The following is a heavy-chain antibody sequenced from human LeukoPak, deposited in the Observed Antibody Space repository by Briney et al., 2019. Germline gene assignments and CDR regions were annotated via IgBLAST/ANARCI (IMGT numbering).Heavy chain of an antibody. CDR3: ARDPEIYGDYVYFDY. D-gene: IGHD4-17*01. Sequence: SVKVSCKASGGTFSSYAISWVRQAPGQGLEWMGRIIPIFGIANYAQKFQGRVTITADKSTGTAYMELSSLRSEDTAVYYCARDPEIYGDYVYFDYWGQGTLVTVSS. CDR1: GGTFSSYA. CDR2: IIPIFGIA. J-gene: IGHJ4*02. V-gene: IGHV1-69*04.